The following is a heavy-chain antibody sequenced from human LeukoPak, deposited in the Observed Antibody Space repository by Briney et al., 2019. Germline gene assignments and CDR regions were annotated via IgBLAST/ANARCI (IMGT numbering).Heavy chain of an antibody. V-gene: IGHV3-9*01. CDR2: ISWNSGSI. Sequence: GGSLRLSCAASGFTFDDYAMHWVRQAPGKGLEWVSGISWNSGSIGYADSVKGRFTISRDNAKNSLHLQMNSLRAEDTALYYCAKVKSSSWYSGAFDIWGQGTMVTVSS. J-gene: IGHJ3*02. D-gene: IGHD6-13*01. CDR1: GFTFDDYA. CDR3: AKVKSSSWYSGAFDI.